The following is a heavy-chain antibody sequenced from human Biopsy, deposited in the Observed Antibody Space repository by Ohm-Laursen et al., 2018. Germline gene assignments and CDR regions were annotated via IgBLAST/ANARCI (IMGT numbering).Heavy chain of an antibody. D-gene: IGHD6-19*01. Sequence: ASVKVSCKASGYTLAGFGAGWVRQAPGQGLEWMGWISANSGNTNYAQKFQGRVTMTADTSTSTAYMELRSLTSDDTAIYYCARGMAVAVTLYYFDYWGQGSLLTVSS. J-gene: IGHJ4*02. CDR3: ARGMAVAVTLYYFDY. CDR1: GYTLAGFG. V-gene: IGHV1-18*01. CDR2: ISANSGNT.